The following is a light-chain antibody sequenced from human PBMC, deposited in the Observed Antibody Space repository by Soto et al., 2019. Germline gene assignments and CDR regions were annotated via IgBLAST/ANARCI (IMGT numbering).Light chain of an antibody. Sequence: QSVLTQPRSVSDSPGQSVTISCTGTSSDVGGYNYVSWYQQHPGKAPKLMIYDVTKRPSGVPDRFSGSKSGNTASLTISGLQAEDEADYYCCSYAGSYSFEFGGGTKLTVL. V-gene: IGLV2-11*01. CDR2: DVT. CDR3: CSYAGSYSFE. J-gene: IGLJ2*01. CDR1: SSDVGGYNY.